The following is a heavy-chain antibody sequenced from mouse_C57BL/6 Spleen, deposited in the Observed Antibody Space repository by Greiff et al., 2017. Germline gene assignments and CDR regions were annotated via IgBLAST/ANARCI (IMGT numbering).Heavy chain of an antibody. CDR2: ISGGGGNT. CDR1: GFTFSSYT. J-gene: IGHJ2*01. CDR3: ARQEITSRYSFDY. Sequence: EVLLVESGGGLVKPGGSLKLSCAASGFTFSSYTMPWVRQTPEKGLEWVASISGGGGNTYYPDSVKGRFTISRDNAKNTLYLQMSSLRSEDTAMYYCARQEITSRYSFDYWGQGTTLTVSS. D-gene: IGHD2-4*01. V-gene: IGHV5-9*01.